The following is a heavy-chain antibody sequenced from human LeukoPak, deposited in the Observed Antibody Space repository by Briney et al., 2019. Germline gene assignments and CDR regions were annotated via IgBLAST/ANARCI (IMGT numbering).Heavy chain of an antibody. J-gene: IGHJ4*02. V-gene: IGHV3-48*04. CDR3: ARFRYNSTWGIFDY. CDR2: ISSTGRTI. Sequence: GGSLRLSCAASGFTFSSYSMNRVRQAPGKGLELISYISSTGRTIYYADSVKGRFTISRDNDKSSLYLQMNSLRAEDTALYYCARFRYNSTWGIFDYWGQGTLVTVSS. D-gene: IGHD2/OR15-2a*01. CDR1: GFTFSSYS.